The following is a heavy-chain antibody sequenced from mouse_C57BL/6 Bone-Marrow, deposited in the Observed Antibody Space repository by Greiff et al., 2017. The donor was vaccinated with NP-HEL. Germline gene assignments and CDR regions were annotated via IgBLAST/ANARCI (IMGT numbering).Heavy chain of an antibody. J-gene: IGHJ3*01. CDR3: ARVDYDGYFGGFAY. D-gene: IGHD2-3*01. CDR1: GYTFTSYW. Sequence: QVQLQQPGAELVMPGASVKLSCKASGYTFTSYWMHWVKQRPGQGLEWIGEIDPSDSYTNYNQKFKGKSTLTVDKSSSTAYMQLRSLTSEDSAVYYCARVDYDGYFGGFAYWGQGTLVTVSA. V-gene: IGHV1-69*01. CDR2: IDPSDSYT.